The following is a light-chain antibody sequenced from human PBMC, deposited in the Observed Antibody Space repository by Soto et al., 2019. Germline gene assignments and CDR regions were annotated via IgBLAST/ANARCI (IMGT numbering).Light chain of an antibody. CDR3: QQFNDYPIT. J-gene: IGKJ5*01. V-gene: IGKV1-9*01. CDR2: AAS. CDR1: QGISSY. Sequence: DIQLTQSPSFLSASVGDRVTITCRASQGISSYLAWYRQKPGKAPKLLMYAASTLQRGVPSRFSGSGSGTEFTLAISSLQPEDFATYYCQQFNDYPITFGQGTRLEIK.